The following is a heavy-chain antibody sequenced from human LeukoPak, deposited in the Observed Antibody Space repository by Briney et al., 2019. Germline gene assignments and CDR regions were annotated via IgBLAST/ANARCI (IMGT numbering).Heavy chain of an antibody. CDR1: GFRFSNSW. J-gene: IGHJ4*02. V-gene: IGHV3-74*01. CDR2: MKTDGTRI. Sequence: QSGGSLRLSCAASGFRFSNSWMYWVRQGPGKGPVWVSRMKTDGTRIEYADSVKGRFTISRDNSKNTLYLQMNSLRAEDTAVYYCARDPQGLRSSGYSPRYFDYWGQGTLVTVSS. D-gene: IGHD3-22*01. CDR3: ARDPQGLRSSGYSPRYFDY.